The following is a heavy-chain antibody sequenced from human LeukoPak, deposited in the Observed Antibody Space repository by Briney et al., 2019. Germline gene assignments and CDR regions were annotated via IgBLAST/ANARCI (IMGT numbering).Heavy chain of an antibody. J-gene: IGHJ4*02. CDR3: ARYDFWSGYYEYYFDY. CDR2: INAGNGNT. Sequence: GASVKVSCKASGYTFTGYYMHWVRQAPGQRLEWMGWINAGNGNTKYSQKFQGRVTITRDTSASTAYMELSSLRSEDTAVYYCARYDFWSGYYEYYFDYWGQGTLVTVSS. D-gene: IGHD3-3*01. CDR1: GYTFTGYY. V-gene: IGHV1-3*01.